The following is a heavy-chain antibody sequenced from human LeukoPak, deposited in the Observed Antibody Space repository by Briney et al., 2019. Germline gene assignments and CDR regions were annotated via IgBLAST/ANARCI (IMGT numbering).Heavy chain of an antibody. J-gene: IGHJ4*02. V-gene: IGHV3-23*01. D-gene: IGHD3-22*01. CDR3: AKDRRNYYNNSGIDY. CDR1: GFTFSSYA. Sequence: EAGGSLRLSCAASGFTFSSYAMSWVRQAPGKGLEWVSAISGSGGSTYYADSVKGRFTISRDNSKNTLYLQMNSLRAEDTAVYYCAKDRRNYYNNSGIDYWGQGTLVTVSS. CDR2: ISGSGGST.